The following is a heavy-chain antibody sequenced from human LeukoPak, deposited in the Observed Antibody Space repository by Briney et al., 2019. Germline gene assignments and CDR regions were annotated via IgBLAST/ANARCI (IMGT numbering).Heavy chain of an antibody. J-gene: IGHJ4*02. CDR3: ARVRCSGGSCYSDY. V-gene: IGHV1-2*02. Sequence: ASVKVSCKASGYTFTGYYMHWVRHAPGQGLGWMGWINPNSGGTNYAQKFQGRVTMTRDTSISTAYMELSRLRSDDTAVYYCARVRCSGGSCYSDYWGQGTLVTVSS. CDR1: GYTFTGYY. D-gene: IGHD2-15*01. CDR2: INPNSGGT.